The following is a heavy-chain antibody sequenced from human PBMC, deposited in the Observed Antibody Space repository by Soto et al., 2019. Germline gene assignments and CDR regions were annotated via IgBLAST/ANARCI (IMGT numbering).Heavy chain of an antibody. CDR2: INHSGST. CDR3: ARGTGTTVRYYYMDV. V-gene: IGHV4-34*01. Sequence: SETLSLTCAVYGGSFSGYYLSWIRQPPGKGLEWIGEINHSGSTNYNPSLKSRVTISVDTSKNQFSLKLSSVTAADTAVYYCARGTGTTVRYYYMDVWGKGTTVTVSS. CDR1: GGSFSGYY. D-gene: IGHD1-7*01. J-gene: IGHJ6*03.